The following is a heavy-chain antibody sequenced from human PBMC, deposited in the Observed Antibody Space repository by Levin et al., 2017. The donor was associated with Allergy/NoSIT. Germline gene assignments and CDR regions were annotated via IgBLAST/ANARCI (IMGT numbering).Heavy chain of an antibody. Sequence: GGSLRLSCAASGFTFSSYAMHWVRQAPGKGLEWVAVISYDGSNKYYADSVKGRFTISRDNSKNTLYLQMNSLRAEDTAVYYCARDSAPYCGGDCYLNCDYWGQGTLVTVSS. J-gene: IGHJ4*02. V-gene: IGHV3-30-3*01. CDR2: ISYDGSNK. CDR1: GFTFSSYA. D-gene: IGHD2-21*02. CDR3: ARDSAPYCGGDCYLNCDY.